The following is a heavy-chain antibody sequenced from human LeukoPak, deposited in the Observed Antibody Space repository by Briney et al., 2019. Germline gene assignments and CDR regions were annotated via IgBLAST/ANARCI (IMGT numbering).Heavy chain of an antibody. Sequence: PSGTLSLTCAVYGGSFSGYYWSWIRQPPGKGLEWIGEINHSGSTNYNPSLKSRVTISVDTSKNQFSLKLSSVTAADTAVYYCARGGGIGAMIVVSPKLGAFDIWGQGTMVTVSS. CDR1: GGSFSGYY. D-gene: IGHD3-22*01. CDR3: ARGGGIGAMIVVSPKLGAFDI. J-gene: IGHJ3*02. CDR2: INHSGST. V-gene: IGHV4-34*01.